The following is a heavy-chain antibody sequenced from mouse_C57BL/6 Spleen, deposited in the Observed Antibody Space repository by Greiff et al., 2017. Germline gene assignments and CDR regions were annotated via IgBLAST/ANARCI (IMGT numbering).Heavy chain of an antibody. CDR2: IHPNSGST. CDR3: ASYYDYDWFAY. J-gene: IGHJ3*01. V-gene: IGHV1-64*01. Sequence: QVQLQQSGAELVKPGASVKLSCKASGYTFTSYWMHWVKQRPGQGLEWIGMIHPNSGSTNYNEKFKSKATLTVDKSSSTAYMQLSSLTSEDSAVYYCASYYDYDWFAYWGQGTLVTVSA. D-gene: IGHD2-4*01. CDR1: GYTFTSYW.